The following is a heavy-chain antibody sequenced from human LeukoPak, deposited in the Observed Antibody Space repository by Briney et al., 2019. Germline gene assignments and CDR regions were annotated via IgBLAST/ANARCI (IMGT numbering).Heavy chain of an antibody. V-gene: IGHV3-23*01. CDR2: ISGSGFGT. Sequence: PGGSLRLSCAASGFTFRTYGMSWVRQAPGKGLEWVSAISGSGFGTYYADSMKGRFTISRDNSKNTLYLQMNSLRTEDTALYYCAKDKGYYGSANYYFFDYWGQGTLVTVSS. J-gene: IGHJ4*02. D-gene: IGHD3-10*01. CDR1: GFTFRTYG. CDR3: AKDKGYYGSANYYFFDY.